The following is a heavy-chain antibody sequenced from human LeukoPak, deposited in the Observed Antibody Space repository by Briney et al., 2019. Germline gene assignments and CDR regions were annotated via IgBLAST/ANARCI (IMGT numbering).Heavy chain of an antibody. J-gene: IGHJ4*02. V-gene: IGHV6-1*01. Sequence: SQTLSLTCAISGDSVSSNSAAWNWIRHSPSRGLEWLGSTYYRSKWYNDYAVSVKSRITINPDTSKNPFYLQLNSVTPEDTAVYYCARERLGFFGSSPNFDYWGQGTLVTVSS. CDR3: ARERLGFFGSSPNFDY. CDR1: GDSVSSNSAA. D-gene: IGHD3-16*01. CDR2: TYYRSKWYN.